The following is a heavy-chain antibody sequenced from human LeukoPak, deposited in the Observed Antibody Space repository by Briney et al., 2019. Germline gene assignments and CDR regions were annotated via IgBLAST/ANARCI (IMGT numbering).Heavy chain of an antibody. Sequence: GGSLRLSCAASGFTFISYSMNWVRQAPGKGLEWVSSISSSSSYIYYADSVKGRFTISIDNAKNSLYLQMNSLRAEDTAVYYCARDRLYCSSTCCPGDYWGQGTQVTVSS. CDR2: ISSSSSYI. V-gene: IGHV3-21*01. CDR3: ARDRLYCSSTCCPGDY. J-gene: IGHJ4*02. CDR1: GFTFISYS. D-gene: IGHD2-2*01.